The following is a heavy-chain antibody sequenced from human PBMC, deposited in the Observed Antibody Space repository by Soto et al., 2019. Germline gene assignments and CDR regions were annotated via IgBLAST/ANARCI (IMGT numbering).Heavy chain of an antibody. J-gene: IGHJ3*02. CDR3: ARDTAGYYDSSPDAFDI. D-gene: IGHD3-22*01. V-gene: IGHV3-48*02. CDR1: GFTFSSYS. CDR2: ISSSSSTI. Sequence: ESGGGLVQPGGSLRLSCAASGFTFSSYSMNWVRQAPGKGLEWVSYISSSSSTIYYADSVKGRFTISRDNAKNSLYLQMNSLRDEDTAVYYCARDTAGYYDSSPDAFDIWGQGTMVTVSS.